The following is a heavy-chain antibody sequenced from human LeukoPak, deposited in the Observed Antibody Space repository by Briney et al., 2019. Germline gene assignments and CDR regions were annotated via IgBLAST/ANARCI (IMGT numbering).Heavy chain of an antibody. CDR3: ARTPYCSGGSCYSDWFDP. D-gene: IGHD2-15*01. CDR1: GGSISSYY. CDR2: IYYSGST. J-gene: IGHJ5*02. V-gene: IGHV4-39*01. Sequence: SETLSLTCTVSGGSISSYYWGWIRQPPGKGLEWIGSIYYSGSTYYNPSLKSRVTISVDTSKNQFSLKLSSVTAADTAVYYCARTPYCSGGSCYSDWFDPWGQGTLVTVSS.